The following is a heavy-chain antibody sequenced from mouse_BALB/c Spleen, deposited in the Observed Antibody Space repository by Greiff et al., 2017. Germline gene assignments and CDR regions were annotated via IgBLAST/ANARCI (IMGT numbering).Heavy chain of an antibody. CDR3: TRERDYYGDY. CDR1: GYTFTSYW. V-gene: IGHV1-69*02. D-gene: IGHD1-1*01. J-gene: IGHJ2*01. CDR2: IYPSDSYT. Sequence: QVQLQQSGAELVRPGASVKLSCKASGYTFTSYWINWVKQRPGQGLEWIGNIYPSDSYTNYNQKFKDKATLTVDKSSSTAYMQLSSPTSEDSAVYYCTRERDYYGDYWGQGTTLTVSS.